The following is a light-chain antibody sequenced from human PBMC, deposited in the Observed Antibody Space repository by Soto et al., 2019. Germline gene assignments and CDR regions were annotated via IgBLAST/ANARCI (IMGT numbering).Light chain of an antibody. J-gene: IGKJ4*01. CDR1: QDISSY. Sequence: DVQLTQSPSFLSASVGDRVTITCRASQDISSYLAWYQQKPGKPPKLLIYVTSTLQSGVPSRFSGSGSGTEFTLTISSLQPEDFATYFCQQLNTYPFTFGGGTKADIK. CDR2: VTS. V-gene: IGKV1-9*01. CDR3: QQLNTYPFT.